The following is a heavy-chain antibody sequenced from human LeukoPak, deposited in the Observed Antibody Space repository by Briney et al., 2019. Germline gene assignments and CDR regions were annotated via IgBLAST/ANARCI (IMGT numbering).Heavy chain of an antibody. Sequence: PGGSLRLSCAASGFTFSSYAMHWVRQAPGKGLEWVAVISYDGSNKYYADSVKGRFTISRDNSKNTLYLQMNSLRAEDTAVYYCAKDGLRFLEWLLSAFRAYYFDYWGQGTLVTVSS. CDR2: ISYDGSNK. CDR3: AKDGLRFLEWLLSAFRAYYFDY. J-gene: IGHJ4*02. D-gene: IGHD3-3*01. V-gene: IGHV3-30-3*01. CDR1: GFTFSSYA.